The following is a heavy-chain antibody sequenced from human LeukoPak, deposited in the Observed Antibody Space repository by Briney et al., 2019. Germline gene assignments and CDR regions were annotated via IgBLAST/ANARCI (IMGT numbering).Heavy chain of an antibody. CDR2: IDSNSNFI. CDR3: ARDLYRIVVVPHYFDY. CDR1: GFTFGLYS. Sequence: GGSLRLSCAASGFTFGLYSMTWVRQAPGKGRKWVSLIDSNSNFINYADSVKGRFTISRDNAKKSLYLQMNSLRAEDTAVYYCARDLYRIVVVPHYFDYWGQGTLVTVSS. D-gene: IGHD3-22*01. V-gene: IGHV3-21*01. J-gene: IGHJ4*02.